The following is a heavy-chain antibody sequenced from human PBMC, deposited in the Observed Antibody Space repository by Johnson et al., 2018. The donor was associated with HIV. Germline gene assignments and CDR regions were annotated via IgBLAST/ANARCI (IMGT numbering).Heavy chain of an antibody. CDR2: IGTAGDT. V-gene: IGHV3-13*01. J-gene: IGHJ3*02. CDR3: AMLTYNFNSRLGAFDI. CDR1: GFTFSSYD. D-gene: IGHD3/OR15-3a*01. Sequence: EVQLVESGGGLVQPGGSLRLSCAASGFTFSSYDMHWVRQATGKGLEWVSAIGTAGDTYYPGSVKGRFTISRDNAKNSLYLQMNRLRAEDTAVYYCAMLTYNFNSRLGAFDIWGQGTMVTVSS.